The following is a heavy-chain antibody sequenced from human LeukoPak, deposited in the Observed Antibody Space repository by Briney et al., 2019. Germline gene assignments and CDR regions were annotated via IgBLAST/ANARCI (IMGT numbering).Heavy chain of an antibody. CDR3: ARVRRSGYSKLPDY. D-gene: IGHD3-22*01. J-gene: IGHJ4*02. Sequence: SETLSLTCTVSGGSISSYYWSWIRQPPGKGLEWIGYIYYSGSTNYNPSLKSRVTISVDTSKNQFSLKLSSVTAADTAVYYCARVRRSGYSKLPDYWGQGTLVTVSS. CDR2: IYYSGST. V-gene: IGHV4-59*08. CDR1: GGSISSYY.